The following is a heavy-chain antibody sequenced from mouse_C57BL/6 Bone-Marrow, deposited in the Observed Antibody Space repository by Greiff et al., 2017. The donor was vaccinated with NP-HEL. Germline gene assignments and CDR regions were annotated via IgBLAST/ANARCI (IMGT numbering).Heavy chain of an antibody. D-gene: IGHD2-5*01. J-gene: IGHJ3*01. V-gene: IGHV1-4*01. Sequence: VKLMESGAELARPGASVKMSCKASGYTFTSYTMHWVKQRPGQGLEWIGYINPSSGYTKYNQKFKDKATLTADKSSSTAYMQLSSLTSEDSAVYYCVGSNYSWFAYWGQGTLVTVSA. CDR3: VGSNYSWFAY. CDR2: INPSSGYT. CDR1: GYTFTSYT.